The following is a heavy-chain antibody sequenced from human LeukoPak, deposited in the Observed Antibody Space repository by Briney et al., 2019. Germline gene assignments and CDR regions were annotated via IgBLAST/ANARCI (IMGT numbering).Heavy chain of an antibody. CDR1: GYTLTELS. CDR2: FDPEDGET. D-gene: IGHD3-22*01. CDR3: AKDQYYYDSSGHYYSYYYYMDV. J-gene: IGHJ6*03. V-gene: IGHV1-24*01. Sequence: ASVKVSCKVSGYTLTELSMHWVRQAPGKGLEWMGGFDPEDGETIYAQKFQGRVTMTEDTSTDTAYMELSSLRSEDTAVYYCAKDQYYYDSSGHYYSYYYYMDVWGKGTTVTVSS.